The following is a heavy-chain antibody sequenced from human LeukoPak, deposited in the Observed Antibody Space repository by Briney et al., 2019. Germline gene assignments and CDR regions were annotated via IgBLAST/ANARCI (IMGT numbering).Heavy chain of an antibody. D-gene: IGHD5-18*01. CDR1: GFTFSSYA. Sequence: GGSLRLSCAASGFTFSSYAMHWVRQAPGKGLEWVAVISYDGSNKYYADSVKGRFTISRDNSKNTLYLQMNSLRAEDTAVYYCAKDTAMIYWGQGTLVTVSS. CDR2: ISYDGSNK. J-gene: IGHJ4*02. V-gene: IGHV3-30*04. CDR3: AKDTAMIY.